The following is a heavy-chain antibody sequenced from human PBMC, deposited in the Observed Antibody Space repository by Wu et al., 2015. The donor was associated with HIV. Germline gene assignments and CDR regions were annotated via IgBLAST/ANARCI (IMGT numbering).Heavy chain of an antibody. CDR2: IIPIFGTA. V-gene: IGHV1-69*05. Sequence: QVQLVQSGAEVKKPGSSVKVSCKASGGTFSSYAISWVRQAPGQGLEWMGGIIPIFGTANYAQKFQGRVTITTDESTSTAYMELSSLRSDDTAVYYCAREKRVVYSSSWYWWGLFDIVGPRDKWSPSL. CDR3: AREKRVVYSSSWYWWGLFDI. CDR1: GGTFSSYA. J-gene: IGHJ3*02. D-gene: IGHD6-13*01.